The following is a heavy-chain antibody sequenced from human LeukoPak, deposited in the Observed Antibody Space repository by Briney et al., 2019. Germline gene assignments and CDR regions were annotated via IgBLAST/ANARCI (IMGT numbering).Heavy chain of an antibody. J-gene: IGHJ4*02. CDR3: ARAGYYSDSSGRYYVRY. CDR2: ISTYNGNT. CDR1: GYTFTNYG. Sequence: ALVKVSCKASGYTFTNYGISWVRQAPGQGLEWMGWISTYNGNTKYAQKLQGRVTMTTDTSTSTAYMELRSLRSDDTAVYYCARAGYYSDSSGRYYVRYWGQGTLVTVSS. D-gene: IGHD3-22*01. V-gene: IGHV1-18*01.